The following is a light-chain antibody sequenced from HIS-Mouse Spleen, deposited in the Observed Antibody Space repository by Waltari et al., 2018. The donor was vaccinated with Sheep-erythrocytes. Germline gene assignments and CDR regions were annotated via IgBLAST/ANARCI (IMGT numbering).Light chain of an antibody. CDR1: SRAVGGYNH. CDR3: CSYAGSYNHV. CDR2: DVS. J-gene: IGLJ1*01. V-gene: IGLV2-11*01. Sequence: QSALTQPRSVSGSPGQSVTISCTGTSRAVGGYNHVPWYQQHPGQAPKLMIYDVSKRPSGVPDRFSGSKSGNTASLTISGLQAEDEADYYCCSYAGSYNHVFATGTKVTVL.